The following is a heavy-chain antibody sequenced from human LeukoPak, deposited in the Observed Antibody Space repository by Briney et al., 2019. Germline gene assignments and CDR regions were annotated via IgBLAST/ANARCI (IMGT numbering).Heavy chain of an antibody. CDR1: GGSISGYY. CDR2: INRSGST. CDR3: ARGVRMVRGVISSYYGY. Sequence: SETLSLTCTVSGGSISGYYWSWIRQPPGKGLEWIGEINRSGSTNYNPSLKSRVTISVDTSKNQFSLKLSSVTAADTAVYYCARGVRMVRGVISSYYGYWGQGTLVTVSS. V-gene: IGHV4-34*01. J-gene: IGHJ4*02. D-gene: IGHD3-10*01.